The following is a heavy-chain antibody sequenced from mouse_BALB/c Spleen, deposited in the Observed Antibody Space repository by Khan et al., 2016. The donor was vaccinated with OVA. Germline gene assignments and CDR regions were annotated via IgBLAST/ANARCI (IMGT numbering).Heavy chain of an antibody. J-gene: IGHJ3*01. CDR2: INPNNGGS. CDR1: GYTFSSYY. CDR3: TRSGYGSFAD. D-gene: IGHD2-2*01. Sequence: QVQLQQSGAELVKTGASVKLSCKASGYTFSSYYLYWVKQRPGQGLEWIGEINPNNGGSNFNEKFKSKATLTVDKSSYTAYMQLSSLTSEDSAVYYCTRSGYGSFADWGQGTLVTVSA. V-gene: IGHV1S81*02.